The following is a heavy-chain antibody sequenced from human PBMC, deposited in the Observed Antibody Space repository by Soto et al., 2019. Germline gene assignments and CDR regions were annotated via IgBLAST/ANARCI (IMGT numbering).Heavy chain of an antibody. D-gene: IGHD3-10*01. Sequence: PSETLCLTCTVSGGSISSSSYYWGWIRQPPGKGLEWIGSIYYSGSTYYNPSLKSRVTISVDTSKNQFSLKLSSVTAADTAVYYCASRYYGSGRAFDRYYYGMDVWGQGTTVTVSS. CDR1: GGSISSSSYY. CDR3: ASRYYGSGRAFDRYYYGMDV. J-gene: IGHJ6*02. CDR2: IYYSGST. V-gene: IGHV4-39*01.